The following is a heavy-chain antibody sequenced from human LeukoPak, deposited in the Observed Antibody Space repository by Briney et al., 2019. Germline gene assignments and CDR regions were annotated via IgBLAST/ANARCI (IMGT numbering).Heavy chain of an antibody. Sequence: GGSLRLSCAASGFTFSSYWMSWVRQAPGKGLEWVANIKQDGSGKYYVDSVKGRFTISRDNAKNSLYLQMNSLRAEDTAVYYCARGGRGYCTNGVCYTLLNFDYWGQGTLVTVSS. CDR2: IKQDGSGK. CDR3: ARGGRGYCTNGVCYTLLNFDY. CDR1: GFTFSSYW. D-gene: IGHD2-8*01. V-gene: IGHV3-7*04. J-gene: IGHJ4*02.